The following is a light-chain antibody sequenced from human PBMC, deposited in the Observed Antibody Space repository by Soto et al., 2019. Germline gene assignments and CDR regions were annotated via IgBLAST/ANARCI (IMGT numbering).Light chain of an antibody. V-gene: IGLV2-18*01. CDR3: SLYVSGSTYV. CDR2: EVN. Sequence: QSVLTQPPSVSGSPGQSVTISCTGTSSDVGSYTRHSWYQQPPATAPQLIMYEVNTRPSGVPRCFSGSNAGRAASLTISGLQAEDDADYYCSLYVSGSTYVFGTGTQLTVL. J-gene: IGLJ1*01. CDR1: SSDVGSYTR.